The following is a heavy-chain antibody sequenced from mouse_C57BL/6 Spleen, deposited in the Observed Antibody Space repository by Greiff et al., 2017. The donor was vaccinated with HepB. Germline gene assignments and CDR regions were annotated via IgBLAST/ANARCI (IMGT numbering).Heavy chain of an antibody. CDR2: INPNNGGT. J-gene: IGHJ4*01. Sequence: VQLQQSGPELVKPGASVKISCKASGYTFTDYYMNWVKQSHGKSLEWIGDINPNNGGTSYNQKFKGKATLTVDKSSSTAYMELRSLTSEDSAVYYCAIAYSYAMDYWGQGTSVTVSS. D-gene: IGHD2-10*01. CDR3: AIAYSYAMDY. V-gene: IGHV1-26*01. CDR1: GYTFTDYY.